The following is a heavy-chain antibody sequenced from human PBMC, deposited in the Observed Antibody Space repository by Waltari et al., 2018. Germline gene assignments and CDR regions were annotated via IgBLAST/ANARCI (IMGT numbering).Heavy chain of an antibody. CDR1: GGSFSGYY. D-gene: IGHD1-26*01. Sequence: QVQLQQWGAGLLKPSETLSLTCAVYGGSFSGYYWSWIRQPPGKGLEWIGEINHSGSTNYNPSLKSRVTISVDTSKNQFSLKPSSVTAADTAVYYCARLFLGSYSGDYWGQGTLVTVSS. CDR3: ARLFLGSYSGDY. CDR2: INHSGST. V-gene: IGHV4-34*01. J-gene: IGHJ4*02.